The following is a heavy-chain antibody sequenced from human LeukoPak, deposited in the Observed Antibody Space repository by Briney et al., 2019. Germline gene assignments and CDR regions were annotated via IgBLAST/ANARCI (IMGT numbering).Heavy chain of an antibody. CDR3: ARGYYYGSGSYYPQSYYYYYMDV. CDR2: INWNGGST. J-gene: IGHJ6*03. V-gene: IGHV3-20*04. Sequence: GGSLRLSCAASGFTFSSYGMSWVRQAPGKGLEWVSGINWNGGSTGYADSVKGRFTISRDNAKNSLYLQMNSLRAEDTALYYCARGYYYGSGSYYPQSYYYYYMDVWGKGTTVTVSS. D-gene: IGHD3-10*01. CDR1: GFTFSSYG.